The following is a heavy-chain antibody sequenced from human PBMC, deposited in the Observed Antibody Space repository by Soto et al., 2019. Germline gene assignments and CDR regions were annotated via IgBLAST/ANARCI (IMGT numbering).Heavy chain of an antibody. V-gene: IGHV3-23*01. Sequence: GGSLRLSCAASGFTFSSYAMSWVRQAPGKGLEWVSAISGSGGSTYYADSVKGRFTISRDTSKNTLYLQMNSLRAEDTAVYYCAKDGYYDYVWGSYRPLYYFDYWGQGTLVTVSS. CDR3: AKDGYYDYVWGSYRPLYYFDY. D-gene: IGHD3-16*02. J-gene: IGHJ4*02. CDR1: GFTFSSYA. CDR2: ISGSGGST.